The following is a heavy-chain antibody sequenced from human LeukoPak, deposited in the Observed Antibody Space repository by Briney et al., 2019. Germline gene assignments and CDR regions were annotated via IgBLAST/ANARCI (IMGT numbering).Heavy chain of an antibody. J-gene: IGHJ4*02. CDR1: GGSISGYY. CDR3: ARASAGY. CDR2: IHTSGTT. Sequence: PSETLSLTCTVSGGSISGYYWSWIRQPAGKALEWIGRIHTSGTTNYNPSLKSRVAMSVDTSKNQFSLKLSSVTAADTAVYYCARASAGYWGQGTLVTVSS. V-gene: IGHV4-4*07.